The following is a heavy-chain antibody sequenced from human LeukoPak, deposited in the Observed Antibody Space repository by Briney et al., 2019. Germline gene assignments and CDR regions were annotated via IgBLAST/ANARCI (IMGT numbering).Heavy chain of an antibody. Sequence: AGGSLRLSCAASGFTFSSYEMNWARRAPGKGREGVSYISSSGSTIYYADSVNGRFTISRDNANISLYLQMNSLRVEYTAVYYCAHVNARSGSTFDIWGQGTMVTVSS. CDR3: AHVNARSGSTFDI. CDR2: ISSSGSTI. J-gene: IGHJ3*02. CDR1: GFTFSSYE. V-gene: IGHV3-48*03. D-gene: IGHD2-8*01.